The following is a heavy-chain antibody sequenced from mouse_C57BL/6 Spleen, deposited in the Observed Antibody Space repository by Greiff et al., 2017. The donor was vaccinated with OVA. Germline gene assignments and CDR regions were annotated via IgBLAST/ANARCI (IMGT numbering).Heavy chain of an antibody. D-gene: IGHD4-1*01. V-gene: IGHV7-3*01. Sequence: EVHLVESGGGLVQPGGSLSLSCAASGFTFTDYYMSWVRQPPGKALEWLGFIRNKANGYTTEYSASVKGRFTISRDNSQSILYLQMNALRAEDSATYYCARSWVPFDYWGQGTTLTVSS. J-gene: IGHJ2*01. CDR1: GFTFTDYY. CDR2: IRNKANGYTT. CDR3: ARSWVPFDY.